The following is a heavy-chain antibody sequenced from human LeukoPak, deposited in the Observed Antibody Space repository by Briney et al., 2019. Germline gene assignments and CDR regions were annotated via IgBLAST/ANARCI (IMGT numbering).Heavy chain of an antibody. Sequence: QTGGSLRLSCAASGFTFSSYWMSWVRQAPGKGLEWVANIKKDGSEKYYVDSVKGRFTISRDNAKNSLYLQMNSLRAEDTAVYYCARGADNSGSFVILDYWGQGTLVTVSS. D-gene: IGHD3-10*01. J-gene: IGHJ4*02. CDR1: GFTFSSYW. CDR2: IKKDGSEK. CDR3: ARGADNSGSFVILDY. V-gene: IGHV3-7*01.